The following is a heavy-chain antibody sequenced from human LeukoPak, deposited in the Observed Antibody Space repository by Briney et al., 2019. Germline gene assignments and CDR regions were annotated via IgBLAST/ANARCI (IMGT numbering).Heavy chain of an antibody. D-gene: IGHD5-24*01. J-gene: IGHJ4*02. CDR1: GYSFTRYW. Sequence: GESLKISCKGSGYSFTRYWIGWVRQMPGKGLEWMGIIYPGDSDTRYSPSFQGQVTISADKSISTAYLQWSSLKASDTAMYYCARTFMATIKTFDYWGQGTLVTVSS. CDR2: IYPGDSDT. V-gene: IGHV5-51*01. CDR3: ARTFMATIKTFDY.